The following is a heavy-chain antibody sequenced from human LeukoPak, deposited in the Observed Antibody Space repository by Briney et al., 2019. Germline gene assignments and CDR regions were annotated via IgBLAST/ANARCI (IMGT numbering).Heavy chain of an antibody. CDR3: ARRVVVTARTYDAFDI. D-gene: IGHD2-21*02. CDR1: DDSISDYY. J-gene: IGHJ3*02. CDR2: FHNSGTS. V-gene: IGHV4-59*08. Sequence: SETLSLTCTVSDDSISDYYRGWIRQPPGKGLEWIGYFHNSGTSTYNPSLKSRVTISVDTSKNQFSLKLSSLTAADTAVYYCARRVVVTARTYDAFDIWGQGTMVTVSS.